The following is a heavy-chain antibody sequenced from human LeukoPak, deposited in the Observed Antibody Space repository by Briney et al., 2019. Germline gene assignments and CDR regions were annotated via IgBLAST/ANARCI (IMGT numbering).Heavy chain of an antibody. D-gene: IGHD2-8*01. J-gene: IGHJ6*03. Sequence: GGSLRLSCAASGFTLSSYWMSWVRQAPGKGLEWVANIKQDGSEKYYVDSVKGRFTISRDNAKNSLYLQMNSLRAEDTAVYYCARTNGYYYYMDVWGKGTTVTVSS. CDR3: ARTNGYYYYMDV. CDR2: IKQDGSEK. V-gene: IGHV3-7*04. CDR1: GFTLSSYW.